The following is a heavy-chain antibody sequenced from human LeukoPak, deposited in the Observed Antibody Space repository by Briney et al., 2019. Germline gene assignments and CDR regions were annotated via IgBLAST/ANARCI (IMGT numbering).Heavy chain of an antibody. CDR2: ISGSGHDI. Sequence: GGSLRLSCAASVVTSSDSYMTWVRQAPGEGVEWVAYISGSGHDINYSDSVKGRFTISRDNAKNSLYLQMSSLRVEDTAVYYCTRDPRHFDSCGQGTLVTVSS. CDR1: VVTSSDSY. V-gene: IGHV3-11*04. J-gene: IGHJ5*01. CDR3: TRDPRHFDS. D-gene: IGHD6-6*01.